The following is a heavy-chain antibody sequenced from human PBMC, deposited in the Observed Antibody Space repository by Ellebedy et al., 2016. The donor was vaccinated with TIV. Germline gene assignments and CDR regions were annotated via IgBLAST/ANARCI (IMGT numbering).Heavy chain of an antibody. V-gene: IGHV3-30-3*01. D-gene: IGHD6-19*01. Sequence: PGGSLRLSCAASGFTFSSYWMSWARQAPGKGLEWVAVISNAGSTKYYTDSVKGRFTLSRDNSKNTLYLELKSLTADDTAMYYCARDKTVAGYYYYYGMDVWGQGTTVTVSS. J-gene: IGHJ6*02. CDR2: ISNAGSTK. CDR3: ARDKTVAGYYYYYGMDV. CDR1: GFTFSSYW.